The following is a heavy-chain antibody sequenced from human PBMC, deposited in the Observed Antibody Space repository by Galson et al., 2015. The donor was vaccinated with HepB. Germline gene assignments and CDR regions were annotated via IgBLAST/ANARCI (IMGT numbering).Heavy chain of an antibody. D-gene: IGHD5-12*01. CDR1: GGTFSTYT. CDR3: ARERDSGYNDAFGI. V-gene: IGHV1-69*01. J-gene: IGHJ3*02. Sequence: QSGAEVKKPGSSVKVSCKASGGTFSTYTFSWVRQAPGQGLEWMGGIIPIFGTTIYAQKFQGRVTITADESTSTAYMELSSLRSEDTAVYFCARERDSGYNDAFGIWGQGTMVTVSS. CDR2: IIPIFGTT.